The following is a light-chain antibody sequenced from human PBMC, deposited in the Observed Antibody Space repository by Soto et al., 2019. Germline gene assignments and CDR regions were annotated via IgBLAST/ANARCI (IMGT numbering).Light chain of an antibody. Sequence: ETVMTQSPGTLSVSPGERATLSCRASQSVSTNLAWYQQKPGQAPRLLIYRASTRATGIPARFGGSGSGTEFTLTISSLQSEDFAVYFCQQYHNWPPWTFGQGTKV. CDR2: RAS. CDR3: QQYHNWPPWT. J-gene: IGKJ1*01. CDR1: QSVSTN. V-gene: IGKV3-15*01.